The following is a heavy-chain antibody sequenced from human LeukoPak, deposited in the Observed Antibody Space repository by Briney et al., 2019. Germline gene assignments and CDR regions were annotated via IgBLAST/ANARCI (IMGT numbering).Heavy chain of an antibody. J-gene: IGHJ5*02. CDR3: ARVEGPWNHGLNWFDP. V-gene: IGHV1-18*01. D-gene: IGHD1-14*01. CDR1: GYTFTSYG. Sequence: ASVKVSCKASGYTFTSYGISWVRQAPGQGLEWMGWISAYNGNTNYAQKLQGRVTMTTDTSTSTAYMELRSLRSDDTAVYYCARVEGPWNHGLNWFDPWGQGTLVTVSS. CDR2: ISAYNGNT.